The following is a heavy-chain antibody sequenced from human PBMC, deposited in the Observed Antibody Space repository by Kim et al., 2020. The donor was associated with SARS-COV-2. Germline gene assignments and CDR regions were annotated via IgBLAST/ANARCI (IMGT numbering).Heavy chain of an antibody. J-gene: IGHJ6*02. CDR3: VKAGLTVTMIGGVGGYYYYGMDV. Sequence: GGSLRLSCSASGFTFSSYAMHWVRQAPGKGLEYVSAISSNGGSTYYADSVKGRFTISRDNSKNTLYLQMSSLRAEDTAVYYCVKAGLTVTMIGGVGGYYYYGMDVWGQGTTVTVSS. D-gene: IGHD4-17*01. CDR1: GFTFSSYA. CDR2: ISSNGGST. V-gene: IGHV3-64D*09.